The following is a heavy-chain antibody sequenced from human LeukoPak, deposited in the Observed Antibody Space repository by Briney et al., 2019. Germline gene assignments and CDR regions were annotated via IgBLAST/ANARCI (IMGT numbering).Heavy chain of an antibody. D-gene: IGHD2-21*02. V-gene: IGHV3-23*01. CDR1: GFTFSSYA. CDR2: ISGSGGST. J-gene: IGHJ4*02. Sequence: GGSLRLSCAASGFTFSSYAMSWVRQAPRKGLEWVSAISGSGGSTYYADSVKGRFTISRDNSKNTLYLQMNSLRAEDTAVYYCAKGGNIVVVTALDYWGQGTLVTVSS. CDR3: AKGGNIVVVTALDY.